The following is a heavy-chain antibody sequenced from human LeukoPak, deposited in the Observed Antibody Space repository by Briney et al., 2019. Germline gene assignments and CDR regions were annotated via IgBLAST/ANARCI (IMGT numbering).Heavy chain of an antibody. CDR2: ITHRGTT. J-gene: IGHJ4*02. CDR3: AILGYCSSASCYAIPI. V-gene: IGHV4-34*01. D-gene: IGHD2-2*01. CDR1: GGSFSSYY. Sequence: PSETLSFTCAVYGGSFSSYYWTWVRQPPGKGLEWIGEITHRGTTHYNPSLKSRVTISADTQFALKLTSVTAADTAVYYCAILGYCSSASCYAIPIWGQGSLVTVSS.